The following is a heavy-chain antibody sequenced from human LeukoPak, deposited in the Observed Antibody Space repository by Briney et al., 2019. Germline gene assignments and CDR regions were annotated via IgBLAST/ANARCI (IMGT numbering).Heavy chain of an antibody. J-gene: IGHJ4*02. CDR3: ARGTHKWELANRFDF. CDR1: GFIFSNYW. D-gene: IGHD1-26*01. Sequence: GGSLRLSCATSGFIFSNYWMSWVRQAPGKGLEWVANIKQDGSETYYVDSVKGRFTISRDDAKNSLYLQMNSLRAEDTAVYYCARGTHKWELANRFDFWGQGTLVTVSS. V-gene: IGHV3-7*01. CDR2: IKQDGSET.